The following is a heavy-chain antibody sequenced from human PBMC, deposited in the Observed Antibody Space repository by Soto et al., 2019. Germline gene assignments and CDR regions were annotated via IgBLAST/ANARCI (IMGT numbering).Heavy chain of an antibody. CDR1: GGSIFSGGYY. CDR2: IYYSGST. CDR3: ASRRSGYDYWFDP. D-gene: IGHD5-12*01. V-gene: IGHV4-31*03. J-gene: IGHJ5*02. Sequence: QVQLQESGPGLVKPSQTLSLTCTVSGGSIFSGGYYWSWIRQHPGKGLEWIGYIYYSGSTYYNPPLKRRVTISVDPSTNQFSLKLSSVTAADTAVYYCASRRSGYDYWFDPWGQGTLVTVSS.